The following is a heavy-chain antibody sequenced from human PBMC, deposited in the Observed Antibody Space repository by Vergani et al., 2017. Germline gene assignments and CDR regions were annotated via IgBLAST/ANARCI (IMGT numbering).Heavy chain of an antibody. CDR1: GFTFSSYG. CDR2: ISYDGSNK. D-gene: IGHD1-14*01. J-gene: IGHJ4*02. CDR3: AKDRGTRFDY. Sequence: VQLLESGGGVVQPGRSLRLSCAASGFTFSSYGMHWVRQAPGKGLEWVAVISYDGSNKYYADSVKGRFTISRDNSKNTLYLQMNSLRAEDTAVYYCAKDRGTRFDYWGQGTLVTVSS. V-gene: IGHV3-30*18.